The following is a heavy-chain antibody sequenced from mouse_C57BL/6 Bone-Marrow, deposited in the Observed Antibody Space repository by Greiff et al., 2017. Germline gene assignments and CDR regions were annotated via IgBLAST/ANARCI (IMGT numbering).Heavy chain of an antibody. CDR1: GFTFSSYA. D-gene: IGHD1-1*01. Sequence: EVILVESGGGLVKPGGSLKLSCAASGFTFSSYAMSWVRQTPEKRLEWVATLCDGGSYTYYPDNVKGRFTISRDNAKNNLYLQMSHMKSEDTAMYYCARDGLDYYGSSPDWFAYWGQGTLVTVSA. J-gene: IGHJ3*01. CDR2: LCDGGSYT. V-gene: IGHV5-4*01. CDR3: ARDGLDYYGSSPDWFAY.